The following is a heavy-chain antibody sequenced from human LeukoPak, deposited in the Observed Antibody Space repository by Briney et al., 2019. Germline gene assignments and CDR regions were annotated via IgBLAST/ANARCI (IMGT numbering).Heavy chain of an antibody. CDR1: GFTFSSYA. V-gene: IGHV3-23*01. J-gene: IGHJ6*02. D-gene: IGHD6-13*01. CDR3: ARVGTAIGTYYHYGMDV. CDR2: ISGSGGST. Sequence: GGSLRLSCAASGFTFSSYAMSWVRQAPGKGLEWVSAISGSGGSTYYADSVKGRFTISRDNSKNTLYLQMNSLRAEDTAVYYCARVGTAIGTYYHYGMDVWGQGTTVTVSS.